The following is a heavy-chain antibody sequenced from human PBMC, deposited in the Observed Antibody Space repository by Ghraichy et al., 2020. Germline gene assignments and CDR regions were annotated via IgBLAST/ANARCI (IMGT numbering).Heavy chain of an antibody. CDR3: VKDSDGSHFDY. V-gene: IGHV3-9*01. CDR1: GFTFDDFA. Sequence: GGSLRLSCAASGFTFDDFAIHWVRQAPGKGLEWVSGITWNSGNMANADSVKGRFTISRVNAKNSLYLQMNSLRAEDTALYYCVKDSDGSHFDYWGQGTLVTVSS. CDR2: ITWNSGNM. J-gene: IGHJ4*02.